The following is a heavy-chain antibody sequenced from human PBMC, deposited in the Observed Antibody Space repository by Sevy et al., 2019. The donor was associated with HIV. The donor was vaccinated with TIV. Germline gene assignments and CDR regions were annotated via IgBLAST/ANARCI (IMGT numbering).Heavy chain of an antibody. CDR3: AGFGFWSVNFDY. V-gene: IGHV4-31*03. CDR2: IYYSGSN. CDR1: GGSISSGGYY. J-gene: IGHJ4*02. Sequence: SETLSLTCTVSGGSISSGGYYWSWIRQHPGKGLEWIVYIYYSGSNYYNPYLKSRATISVDTTKNQFSLKLSSVTAADTAVYYCAGFGFWSVNFDYWGQGTLVTVSS. D-gene: IGHD3-3*01.